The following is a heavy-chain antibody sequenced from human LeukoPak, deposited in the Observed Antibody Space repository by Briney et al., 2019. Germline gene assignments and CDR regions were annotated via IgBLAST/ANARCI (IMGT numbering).Heavy chain of an antibody. CDR2: ISSSGSTK. D-gene: IGHD1-26*01. CDR1: GFTFSDYY. J-gene: IGHJ4*02. V-gene: IGHV3-11*01. CDR3: ARESGNYAYFDC. Sequence: PGGSLRLSCAASGFTFSDYYMSWIRQAPGKGLEWVSYISSSGSTKDYADSVKGRFTISRDNAKNSLYLQMNSLSAEDTAVYYCARESGNYAYFDCWGQGTLVTVSS.